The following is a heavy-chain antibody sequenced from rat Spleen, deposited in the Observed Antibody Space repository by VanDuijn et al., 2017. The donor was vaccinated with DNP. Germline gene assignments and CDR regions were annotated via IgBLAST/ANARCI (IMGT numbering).Heavy chain of an antibody. D-gene: IGHD1-4*01. CDR1: GFIFSNHW. CDR3: AGRPPPTRGPFDY. J-gene: IGHJ2*01. Sequence: EVQLVESGGGPVQPGRSLKLSCLASGFIFSNHWMTWVRQAPGKGLEWIGQINKDSSIINYIPSLKEKITISRDNAQNTLYLQMSKLGSEDTAIYYCAGRPPPTRGPFDYWGQGIMVTVSS. V-gene: IGHV4-2*01. CDR2: INKDSSII.